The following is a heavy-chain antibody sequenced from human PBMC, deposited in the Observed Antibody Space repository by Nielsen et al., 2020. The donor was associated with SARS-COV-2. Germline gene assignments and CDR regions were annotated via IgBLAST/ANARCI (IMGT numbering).Heavy chain of an antibody. CDR2: IYPGDSDT. V-gene: IGHV5-51*01. CDR1: GYSFTSYW. D-gene: IGHD6-19*01. J-gene: IGHJ4*02. Sequence: KVSCKGSGYSFTSYWIGWVRQMPGKGLEWMGIIYPGDSDTNYSPSFQGHVTISADKSISTAYLQWSSLKASDTAMYYCARRDSSGWNIDYWGQGTQVTVSS. CDR3: ARRDSSGWNIDY.